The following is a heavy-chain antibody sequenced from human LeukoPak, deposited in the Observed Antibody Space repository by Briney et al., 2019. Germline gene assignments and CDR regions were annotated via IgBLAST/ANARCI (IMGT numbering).Heavy chain of an antibody. Sequence: PGGSLRLSCAASGFTFDDYTMHWVRQAPGKGLEWVSLISWDGGSTYCADSVKGRFTISRDNSKNSLYLQMNSLRTEDTALYYCAKGTIVGATSNDGFDPWGQGTLVTVSS. CDR1: GFTFDDYT. CDR3: AKGTIVGATSNDGFDP. D-gene: IGHD1-26*01. CDR2: ISWDGGST. J-gene: IGHJ5*02. V-gene: IGHV3-43*01.